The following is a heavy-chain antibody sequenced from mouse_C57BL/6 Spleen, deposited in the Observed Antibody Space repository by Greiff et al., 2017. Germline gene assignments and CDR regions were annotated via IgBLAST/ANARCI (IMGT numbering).Heavy chain of an antibody. CDR1: GYTFTSYW. CDR2: IDPSDSYT. V-gene: IGHV1-69*01. CDR3: ARSTAVPLYYAMDY. J-gene: IGHJ4*01. Sequence: QVQLQQPGAELVMPGASVKLSCKASGYTFTSYWMHWVKQRPGQGLEWIGEIDPSDSYTNYNQKFKGKSTLTVDKSSSTAYMQLSSLTSEDSAVYYCARSTAVPLYYAMDYWGQGTSVTVSS. D-gene: IGHD1-1*01.